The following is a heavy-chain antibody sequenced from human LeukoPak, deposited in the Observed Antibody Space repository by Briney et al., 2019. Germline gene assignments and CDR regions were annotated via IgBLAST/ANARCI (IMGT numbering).Heavy chain of an antibody. V-gene: IGHV3-30*02. CDR1: RFRFSSHG. CDR3: VRDTSVGAAYFDF. Sequence: GGSLRLSCAASRFRFSSHGMHWVRHPPGKGLEWVSFIRYDGSDKYYADSVTGRFTISRDNSKNTLSLQMTTLRPDDTALYFCVRDTSVGAAYFDFWGQGALVAVSS. CDR2: IRYDGSDK. D-gene: IGHD2-15*01. J-gene: IGHJ4*02.